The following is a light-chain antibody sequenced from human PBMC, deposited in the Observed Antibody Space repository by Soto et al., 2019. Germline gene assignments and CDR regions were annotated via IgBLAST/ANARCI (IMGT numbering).Light chain of an antibody. J-gene: IGKJ4*01. CDR1: QSVSSN. Sequence: EIVMTQSPATLSVSAGERATLSCRASQSVSSNLAWYQHKPGQAPRLLIYGASTRATAIPARFSGSGSGTEFTLTISSLQSEDFAVYYCQQYKSPLTFGGGTKVDIK. CDR2: GAS. CDR3: QQYKSPLT. V-gene: IGKV3-15*01.